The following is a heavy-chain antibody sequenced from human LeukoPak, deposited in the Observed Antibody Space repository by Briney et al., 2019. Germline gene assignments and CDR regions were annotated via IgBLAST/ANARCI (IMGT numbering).Heavy chain of an antibody. V-gene: IGHV1-18*01. CDR3: ARDSSGWTNGFDP. CDR1: GYTFTSYG. J-gene: IGHJ5*02. Sequence: GASVKVSCKASGYTFTSYGISWVRQAPGQGLEWMGWISAYNGNTTYAQKLQGRVTMTTDTSTSTDYTELRSLRFEDTSGYYCARDSSGWTNGFDPWGQGTLVTVSS. D-gene: IGHD6-19*01. CDR2: ISAYNGNT.